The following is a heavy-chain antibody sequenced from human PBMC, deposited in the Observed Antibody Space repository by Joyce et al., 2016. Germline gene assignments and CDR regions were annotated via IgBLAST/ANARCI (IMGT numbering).Heavy chain of an antibody. V-gene: IGHV5-51*01. CDR1: GYTFNSYW. Sequence: EVQLVQSGTEVKKPGESLKISCKGSGYTFNSYWIAWVRQLPGKGLEWMGLIYPGDSDTHFSPSFQGHVTFSADKAITTAYLHWSSLKASDTAIYYCARTADYDVLNGYAFWGQGTQVTVSS. CDR3: ARTADYDVLNGYAF. J-gene: IGHJ4*02. D-gene: IGHD3-22*01. CDR2: IYPGDSDT.